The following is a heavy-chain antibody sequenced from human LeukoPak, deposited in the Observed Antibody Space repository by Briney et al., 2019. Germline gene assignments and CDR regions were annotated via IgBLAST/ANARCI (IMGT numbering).Heavy chain of an antibody. CDR2: IYYSGST. CDR3: ARDGRLYSSGQVVWFDP. CDR1: DGSISSSSYY. V-gene: IGHV4-39*07. D-gene: IGHD6-19*01. J-gene: IGHJ5*02. Sequence: SETLSLTCTVSDGSISSSSYYWGWIRQPQGKGLEWIGSIYYSGSTYYNPSLKSRVTISVDTSKSQFSLKVTSVTAADTAVYFCARDGRLYSSGQVVWFDPWGQGTLVTVSS.